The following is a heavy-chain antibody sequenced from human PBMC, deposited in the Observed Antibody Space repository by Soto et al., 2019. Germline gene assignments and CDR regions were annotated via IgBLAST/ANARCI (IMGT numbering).Heavy chain of an antibody. CDR1: GYTFTAYY. J-gene: IGHJ4*02. CDR3: ARGGYTYGYGLDY. Sequence: QVQLVQSGAEVKKLGASVKVSCKASGYTFTAYYIHWVRQAPGQGLEWVGWINPNSGDTNYAQRFQGWVTMTGDKSVSTAYRDMTRLRSDDTTVYYCARGGYTYGYGLDYWGQGTLVTVSS. CDR2: INPNSGDT. D-gene: IGHD5-18*01. V-gene: IGHV1-2*04.